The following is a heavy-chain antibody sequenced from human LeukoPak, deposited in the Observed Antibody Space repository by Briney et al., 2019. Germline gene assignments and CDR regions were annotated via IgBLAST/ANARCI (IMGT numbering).Heavy chain of an antibody. CDR3: ARDGSGSFDY. J-gene: IGHJ4*02. Sequence: SETLSLTCVVYGGSFSGYHWSWLRQSPGKGLEWIGEINHRGSTNYNPSLKRRVTMSLDTSKNQFSLKLSSVTAADTAVYYCARDGSGSFDYWGQGTLVTVSS. V-gene: IGHV4-34*01. CDR2: INHRGST. D-gene: IGHD3-10*01. CDR1: GGSFSGYH.